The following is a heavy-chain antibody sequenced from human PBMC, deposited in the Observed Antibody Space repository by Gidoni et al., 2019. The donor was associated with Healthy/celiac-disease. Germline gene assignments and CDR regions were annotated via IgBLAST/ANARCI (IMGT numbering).Heavy chain of an antibody. D-gene: IGHD4-4*01. V-gene: IGHV3-9*01. CDR3: AKVYHSNYFTPGHYFDY. Sequence: EVQLAEPGGGWVQPGRSLRLPGADSGSTFDGYAMHWVRQAPGKGLESVSGIRWNSGSIGSADSVKDRFTISRDNAKNSLYLQMNSLRAEDTALYYCAKVYHSNYFTPGHYFDYWGQGTLVTVSS. CDR1: GSTFDGYA. CDR2: IRWNSGSI. J-gene: IGHJ4*02.